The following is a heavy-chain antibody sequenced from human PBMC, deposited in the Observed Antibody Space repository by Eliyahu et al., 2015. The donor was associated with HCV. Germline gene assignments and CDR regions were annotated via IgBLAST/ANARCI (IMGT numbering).Heavy chain of an antibody. V-gene: IGHV1-3*01. CDR3: ARDPQALSGSIPTFDY. Sequence: QIQLVQSGAEVKKPGAXVKVSCKASGXTFTFSAIHWVRXAPGXXLEWMGWINPVNGNTKYSQXFQDRVSITRDTSASTAYMELSSLRFEDTALYYCARDPQALSGSIPTFDYWGQGTLVTVSS. CDR1: GXTFTFSA. CDR2: INPVNGNT. D-gene: IGHD3-10*01. J-gene: IGHJ4*02.